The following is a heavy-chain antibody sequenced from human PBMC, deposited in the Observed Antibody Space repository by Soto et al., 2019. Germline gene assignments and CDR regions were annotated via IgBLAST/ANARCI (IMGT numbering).Heavy chain of an antibody. D-gene: IGHD5-12*01. CDR3: AKDRPLYRFEWLRAGYYYYYGMDV. J-gene: IGHJ6*02. Sequence: GGSLRLSCAASGFTFSSYAMSWVRQAPGKGLEWVSAISGSGGSTYYADSVKGRFTISRDNSKNTLYLQMNSLRAEDTAVYYCAKDRPLYRFEWLRAGYYYYYGMDVWGQGTTVTVSS. V-gene: IGHV3-23*01. CDR2: ISGSGGST. CDR1: GFTFSSYA.